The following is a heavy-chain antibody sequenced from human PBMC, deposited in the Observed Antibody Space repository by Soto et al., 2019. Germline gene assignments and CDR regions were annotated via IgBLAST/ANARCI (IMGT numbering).Heavy chain of an antibody. CDR3: ATWRHSHWFDS. CDR1: GYSFSTYS. D-gene: IGHD4-4*01. Sequence: GESLKISCKGSGYSFSTYSMGWVRQMPGKGLEWMGNIHSGDSNARYSPSFQGQVTISVDKSINTAYLQWSSLKASDTALYYCATWRHSHWFDSWGQGTLVTVSS. V-gene: IGHV5-51*01. CDR2: IHSGDSNA. J-gene: IGHJ5*01.